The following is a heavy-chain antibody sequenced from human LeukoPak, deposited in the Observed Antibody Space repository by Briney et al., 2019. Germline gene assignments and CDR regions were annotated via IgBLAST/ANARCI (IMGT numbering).Heavy chain of an antibody. CDR3: ARGRAYYYDSSGYMTFDY. Sequence: SETLSLTCAVYGGSFSGYYWSWIRQPPGKGLEWIGEINHSGSTNYNPSLKSRVTISVDTSKNQFSLKLSSVTAADTAVNYCARGRAYYYDSSGYMTFDYWGQGTLVTVSS. CDR1: GGSFSGYY. CDR2: INHSGST. D-gene: IGHD3-22*01. V-gene: IGHV4-34*01. J-gene: IGHJ4*02.